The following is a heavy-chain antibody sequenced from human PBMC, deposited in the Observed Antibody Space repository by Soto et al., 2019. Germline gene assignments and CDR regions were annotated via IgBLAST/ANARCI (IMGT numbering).Heavy chain of an antibody. CDR1: GFTFKTYG. CDR3: AKVAERSMITFGGVIAD. J-gene: IGHJ4*02. CDR2: ISFDEKIQ. V-gene: IGHV3-30*18. Sequence: QVQLVESGGGVVQPGRTLRLSCAASGFTFKTYGMHWVRQAPGKGLEWVAVISFDEKIQYYADSVKGRFTISRDNSKNTMSLQMDSLRPEDTAVYYCAKVAERSMITFGGVIADWGQGTLVTVSS. D-gene: IGHD3-16*02.